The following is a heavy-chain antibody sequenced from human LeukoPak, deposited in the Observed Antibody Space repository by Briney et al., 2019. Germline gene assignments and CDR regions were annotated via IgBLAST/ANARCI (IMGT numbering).Heavy chain of an antibody. Sequence: ASVKVSCKASGYTFTSYDINWVRQATGQGLEWMGWMNPNSGNTGYAQKFQGRVTITRNTSISTAYMELSSLRSEDTAVYYCARDLTSYYYYYMDVWGKGTTVTVSS. CDR3: ARDLTSYYYYYMDV. J-gene: IGHJ6*03. CDR1: GYTFTSYD. CDR2: MNPNSGNT. V-gene: IGHV1-8*03. D-gene: IGHD4-11*01.